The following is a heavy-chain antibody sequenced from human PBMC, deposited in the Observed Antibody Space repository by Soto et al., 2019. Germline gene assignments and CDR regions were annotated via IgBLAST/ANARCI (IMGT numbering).Heavy chain of an antibody. D-gene: IGHD3-22*01. V-gene: IGHV5-51*01. CDR2: IYPGNSDA. CDR1: GYSFTRNW. Sequence: PGESLKISCKGSGYSFTRNWIGWVRQMPGKGPEWMGIIYPGNSDARYNPSFQGQVTISVDTSISTAYLQWNGLKASDTAMYYCARHPPTTLYDSSGYYTYYFDYWGQGTLVTV. CDR3: ARHPPTTLYDSSGYYTYYFDY. J-gene: IGHJ4*02.